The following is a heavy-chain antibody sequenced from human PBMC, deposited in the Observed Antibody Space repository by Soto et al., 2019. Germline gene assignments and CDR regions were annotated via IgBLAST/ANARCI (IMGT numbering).Heavy chain of an antibody. J-gene: IGHJ6*02. V-gene: IGHV5-51*01. CDR3: ARRDYGSGSYYPSNRYYYYGMDV. CDR2: IYPGDSYT. D-gene: IGHD3-10*01. CDR1: GYSFTSYW. Sequence: PGESLKISCKGSGYSFTSYWIGWGRQMPGKGLEWMGIIYPGDSYTNYSPSFQGHVTISADKSISTAYLQWSSLKASDTAMYYCARRDYGSGSYYPSNRYYYYGMDVWGQGTTVTVSS.